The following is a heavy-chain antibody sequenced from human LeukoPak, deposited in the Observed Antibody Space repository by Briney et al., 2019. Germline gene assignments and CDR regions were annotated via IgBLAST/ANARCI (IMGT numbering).Heavy chain of an antibody. CDR1: GFTFNNCA. Sequence: GGSLTLSCAASGFTFNNCAMTWVRQAPGKGLEWVSSITASGGSTYYADSVKGRFTISRDNSKNTVYLQVNSLRAKDTALYYCAKDEALATWNYWGQGTLVTVSS. CDR2: ITASGGST. CDR3: AKDEALATWNY. D-gene: IGHD5-24*01. V-gene: IGHV3-23*01. J-gene: IGHJ4*02.